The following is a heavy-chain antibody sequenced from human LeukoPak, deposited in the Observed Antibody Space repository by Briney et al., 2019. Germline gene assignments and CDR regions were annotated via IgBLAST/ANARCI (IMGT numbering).Heavy chain of an antibody. J-gene: IGHJ6*03. CDR1: GFTFSSYE. Sequence: GGSLRLSCAASGFTFSSYEMNWVRQAPGKGLEWVSYISSSGSTIYYADSVKGRFTISRDNAKNSLYLQMNSLRAEDTAVYYCARPLRESGYSSSSGSGYYYYMDVWGKGTTVTVSS. CDR2: ISSSGSTI. D-gene: IGHD6-6*01. V-gene: IGHV3-48*03. CDR3: ARPLRESGYSSSSGSGYYYYMDV.